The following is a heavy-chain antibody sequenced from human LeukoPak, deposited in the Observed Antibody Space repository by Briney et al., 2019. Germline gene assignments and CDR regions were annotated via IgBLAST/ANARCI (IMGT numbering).Heavy chain of an antibody. J-gene: IGHJ6*02. CDR3: ASTSLGYCSSTSCYYYYGMDV. Sequence: SETLSLTCAVYGGSFSGYYWSWIRQPPGKGLEWIGEINHSGSTNYNPSLKSRVTISVDTSKNQFSLKLSSVTAADTAVYYCASTSLGYCSSTSCYYYYGMDVWGRGTTVTVSS. CDR1: GGSFSGYY. V-gene: IGHV4-34*01. CDR2: INHSGST. D-gene: IGHD2-2*01.